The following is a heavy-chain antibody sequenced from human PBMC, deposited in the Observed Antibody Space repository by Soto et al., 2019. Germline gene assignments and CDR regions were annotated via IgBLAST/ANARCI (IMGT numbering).Heavy chain of an antibody. Sequence: EVQLVESGGGLVQPGGSLRLSCAASGVTVSSNYMSWVRQAPGKGLEWVSVIYSGGSTYYADSVKGRFTISRDTSKNTLDLQMNSLRAEDTAVYYCARHGYNYGGGYFDYWGQGTLVTVSS. CDR1: GVTVSSNY. J-gene: IGHJ4*02. CDR3: ARHGYNYGGGYFDY. V-gene: IGHV3-66*04. D-gene: IGHD5-18*01. CDR2: IYSGGST.